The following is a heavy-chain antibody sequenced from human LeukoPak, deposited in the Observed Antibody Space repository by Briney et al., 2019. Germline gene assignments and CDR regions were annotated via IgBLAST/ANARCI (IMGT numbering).Heavy chain of an antibody. D-gene: IGHD6-19*01. CDR1: GFTFSSYT. CDR2: ISYDGSNK. V-gene: IGHV3-30-3*01. J-gene: IGHJ6*02. Sequence: PGRSLRLSCAVSGFTFSSYTMHGVRQAPGKGLECVAVISYDGSNKYYTDSVKGRFTISRDNSKNTLYLQMNSLRAEDTAVYYCASLWSAVAGSAGMDVWGQGTTVTVSS. CDR3: ASLWSAVAGSAGMDV.